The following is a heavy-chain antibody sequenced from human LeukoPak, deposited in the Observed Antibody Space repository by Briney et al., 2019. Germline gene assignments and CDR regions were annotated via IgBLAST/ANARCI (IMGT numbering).Heavy chain of an antibody. V-gene: IGHV1-18*01. Sequence: ASVKVSCKASGYTFTSYGICWVRQAPGQGLEWVGWISAYNGNTNYAQKLQGRVTMTTDTSTSTAYMELRSLRSDDTAVYYCAGDTSIAVAGTFGYWGQGTLVTVSS. CDR3: AGDTSIAVAGTFGY. J-gene: IGHJ4*02. CDR1: GYTFTSYG. D-gene: IGHD6-19*01. CDR2: ISAYNGNT.